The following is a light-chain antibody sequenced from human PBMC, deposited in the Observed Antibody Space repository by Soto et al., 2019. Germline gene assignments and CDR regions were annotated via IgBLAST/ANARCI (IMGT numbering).Light chain of an antibody. V-gene: IGKV3-11*01. CDR3: HQRQSWPRT. Sequence: EIVLTQSPAILSSFPGDRVTLSCRASQAVNTRLAWYQHKPGQAPRLLIYLASNRAAGVPARFSGSGSGTDFTLTISNVEPEDFAVYYCHQRQSWPRTFGHGTKVDIK. CDR2: LAS. J-gene: IGKJ1*01. CDR1: QAVNTR.